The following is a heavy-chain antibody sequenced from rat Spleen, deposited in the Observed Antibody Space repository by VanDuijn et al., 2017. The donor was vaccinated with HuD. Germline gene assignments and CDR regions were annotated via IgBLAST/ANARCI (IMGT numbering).Heavy chain of an antibody. CDR1: GFSLTSNR. Sequence: QVQLKESGPGLVQPSQTLSLTCTVSGFSLTSNRVHWVRQPPGKGLEWMGGLWGAGSTDYNSALTSRLSISRDTAKSQVFLKMNSLQTDDTAIYFCTVGGYPHYYVMDAWGQGASVTVSS. V-gene: IGHV2-1*01. D-gene: IGHD1-11*01. CDR3: TVGGYPHYYVMDA. J-gene: IGHJ4*01. CDR2: LWGAGST.